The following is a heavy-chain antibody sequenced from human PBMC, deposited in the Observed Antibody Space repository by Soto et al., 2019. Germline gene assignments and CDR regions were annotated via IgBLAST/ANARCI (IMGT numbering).Heavy chain of an antibody. CDR1: GGSISSSNW. V-gene: IGHV4-4*02. CDR2: IYHSGST. D-gene: IGHD1-1*01. CDR3: ARDLNVPLASYGMDV. Sequence: QVQLQESGPGLMKPSGTLSLTCAVSGGSISSSNWWSWVCQPPGKGLEWIGEIYHSGSTNYNPSLKSRVTISVDKSKNQFSLKLSSVTAADTAVYYCARDLNVPLASYGMDVWGQGTTVTVSS. J-gene: IGHJ6*02.